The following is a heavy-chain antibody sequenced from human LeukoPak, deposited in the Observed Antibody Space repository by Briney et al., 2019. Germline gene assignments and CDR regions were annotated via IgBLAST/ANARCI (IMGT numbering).Heavy chain of an antibody. CDR2: FDPEDGET. J-gene: IGHJ5*02. Sequence: ASVKVSCKVSGYTLTELSMHWVRQAPGKGLEWMGGFDPEDGETIYAQKFQGRVTMTEDTSTDTAYMELSSLRSEDTAVYYCATDCYYDSSGYVRWFDPWGQGTLVTVSS. V-gene: IGHV1-24*01. CDR3: ATDCYYDSSGYVRWFDP. D-gene: IGHD3-22*01. CDR1: GYTLTELS.